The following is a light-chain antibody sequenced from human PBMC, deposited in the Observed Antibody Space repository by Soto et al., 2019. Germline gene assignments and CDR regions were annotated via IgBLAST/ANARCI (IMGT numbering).Light chain of an antibody. CDR1: SSDVGGYNY. J-gene: IGLJ1*01. V-gene: IGLV2-14*01. CDR2: EVS. CDR3: SSYIITSTFV. Sequence: QSVLTQPASVSGSPGQSIIISCTGTSSDVGGYNYVSWYQQHPGKAPKLMIYEVSNRPSGVSNRFSGSKSGNTASLTISGLQAEDEADYYCSSYIITSTFVFGTGTKVTVL.